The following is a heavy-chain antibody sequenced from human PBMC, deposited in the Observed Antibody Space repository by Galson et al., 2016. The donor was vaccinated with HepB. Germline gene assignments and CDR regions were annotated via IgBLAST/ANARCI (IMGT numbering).Heavy chain of an antibody. Sequence: SLRLSCAGTGFTFSSYNMNWVRQALGKGLDWISYISSSSSTIYYADSVKGRFTISRDHFKNTLYLQMNSLRAEDTAVYFCTCGRSPGAYWGQGTLVTVSS. J-gene: IGHJ4*02. V-gene: IGHV3-48*04. CDR2: ISSSSSTI. CDR1: GFTFSSYN. CDR3: TCGRSPGAY. D-gene: IGHD3-16*02.